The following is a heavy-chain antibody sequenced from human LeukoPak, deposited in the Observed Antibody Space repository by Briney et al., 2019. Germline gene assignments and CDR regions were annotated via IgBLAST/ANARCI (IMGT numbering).Heavy chain of an antibody. CDR1: GFTFSSHW. CDR2: TKQDGSEI. D-gene: IGHD6-13*01. V-gene: IGHV3-7*01. J-gene: IGHJ4*02. Sequence: PGGSLRLSCAASGFTFSSHWMTWVRQAPGEGREFVANTKQDGSEINYADSVKGRFTVSRDNAKNSLYLQMNSLRAEDTALYYCARERQQLRYFDYWGQGTLVTVSS. CDR3: ARERQQLRYFDY.